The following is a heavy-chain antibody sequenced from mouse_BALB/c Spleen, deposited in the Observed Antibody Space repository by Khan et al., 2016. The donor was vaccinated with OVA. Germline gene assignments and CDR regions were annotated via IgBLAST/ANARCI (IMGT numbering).Heavy chain of an antibody. V-gene: IGHV1-61*01. CDR2: INPSDSET. CDR1: GYTFTSYW. CDR3: ARREKYGYDPSGFAY. J-gene: IGHJ3*01. Sequence: QVQLQQSGAELVRPGASVKLSCKASGYTFTSYWMNWVRQRPGQGLDWIGKINPSDSETHYNQMFKDKATLTVDKSSGTAYMQLSSLTSEDSAVYYCARREKYGYDPSGFAYWGQGTLVTVSA. D-gene: IGHD2-2*01.